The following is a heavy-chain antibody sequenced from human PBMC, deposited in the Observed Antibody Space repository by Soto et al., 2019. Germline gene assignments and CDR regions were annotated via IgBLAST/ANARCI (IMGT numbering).Heavy chain of an antibody. CDR2: ISYDGSNK. V-gene: IGHV3-30-3*01. D-gene: IGHD4-17*01. J-gene: IGHJ3*02. Sequence: GGSLRLSCAASGFTFSSYAMHWVRQAPGKGLEWVAVISYDGSNKYYADSVKGRFTISRDNSKNTLYLQMNSLRAEDTAVYYCARGGWGISGDENAFDIWGQGTMVTVSS. CDR1: GFTFSSYA. CDR3: ARGGWGISGDENAFDI.